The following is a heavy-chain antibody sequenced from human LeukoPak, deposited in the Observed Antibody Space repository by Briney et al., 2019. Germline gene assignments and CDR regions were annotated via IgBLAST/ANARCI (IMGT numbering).Heavy chain of an antibody. J-gene: IGHJ6*03. CDR1: GYTLTELS. CDR2: FDPEDGET. V-gene: IGHV1-24*01. Sequence: ASVKVSCKVSGYTLTELSMHWVRQAPGKGLEWMGGFDPEDGETIYAQKFQGRVTMTEDTSTDTAYMELSSLRSEDTAVYYCARESYSSSWPMYYYYMDVWGKGTTVTVSS. D-gene: IGHD6-13*01. CDR3: ARESYSSSWPMYYYYMDV.